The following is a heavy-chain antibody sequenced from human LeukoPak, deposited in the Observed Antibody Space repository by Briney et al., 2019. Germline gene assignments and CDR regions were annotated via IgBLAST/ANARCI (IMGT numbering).Heavy chain of an antibody. J-gene: IGHJ6*02. D-gene: IGHD2-2*01. CDR1: GYTFTSYY. Sequence: ASMKVSCKASGYTFTSYYMHWVRQAPGQGLEWMGIINPSGGSTSYAQKFQGRVTMTTDTSTSTAYMELRSLRSDDTAVYYCARVLDPIVPAAMVSGRGYYGMDVWGQGTTVTVSS. CDR3: ARVLDPIVPAAMVSGRGYYGMDV. CDR2: INPSGGST. V-gene: IGHV1-46*01.